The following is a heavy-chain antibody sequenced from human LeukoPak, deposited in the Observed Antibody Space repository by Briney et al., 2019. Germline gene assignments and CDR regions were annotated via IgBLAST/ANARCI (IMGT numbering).Heavy chain of an antibody. J-gene: IGHJ4*02. Sequence: PGGTLRLSCALSGFTSSKADMSSVRHAPGPGLEGGGRIKSKTDGGTTDYAAPVKGRFTIPREDSKNTLYLQMNSLNTEDTAVYYCTTDAGYSSRWYNYWGQGTLVTVSS. CDR1: GFTSSKAD. CDR3: TTDAGYSSRWYNY. D-gene: IGHD6-13*01. V-gene: IGHV3-15*01. CDR2: IKSKTDGGTT.